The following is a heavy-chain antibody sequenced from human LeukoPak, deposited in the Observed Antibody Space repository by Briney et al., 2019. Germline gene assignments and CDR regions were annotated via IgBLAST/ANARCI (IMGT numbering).Heavy chain of an antibody. CDR2: IYYSGST. J-gene: IGHJ5*02. CDR3: AREYCSSTSCYFRWFDP. Sequence: SETLSPTCTVSGGSISSHYWSWIRQPPGKGLEWIGYIYYSGSTNYNPSLKSRVTISVDTSKNQFSLKLSSVTAADTAVYYCAREYCSSTSCYFRWFDPWGQGTLVTVSS. D-gene: IGHD2-2*01. V-gene: IGHV4-59*11. CDR1: GGSISSHY.